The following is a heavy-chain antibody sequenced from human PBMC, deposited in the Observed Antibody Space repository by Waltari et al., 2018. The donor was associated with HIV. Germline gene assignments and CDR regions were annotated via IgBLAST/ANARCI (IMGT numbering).Heavy chain of an antibody. CDR1: GFTVSSNY. D-gene: IGHD2-15*01. CDR3: ARDLGSCRWYNYYYGMDV. V-gene: IGHV3-53*01. CDR2: FYSGGNT. J-gene: IGHJ6*02. Sequence: EVQVVQSGGGLIQPGGSLRLSCAASGFTVSSNYMRWVRQAPGRGLDWVYVFYSGGNTYYADSVKGRFPIPRDNPKHTLYLQLHSLRAEDSPVYYCARDLGSCRWYNYYYGMDVWGQGTTVTVSS.